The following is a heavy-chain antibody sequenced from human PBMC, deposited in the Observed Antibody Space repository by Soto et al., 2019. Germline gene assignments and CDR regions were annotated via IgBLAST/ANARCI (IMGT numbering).Heavy chain of an antibody. D-gene: IGHD6-19*01. V-gene: IGHV3-9*01. J-gene: IGHJ1*01. Sequence: EVQLVESGGGLVQPGRSLRLSCAASGFTFDDYDMHWVRQAPGRGLEWVSGISWNSGRIDYADSVKGRFTISRDNGTNSLYLQMNSLRVEDTALYYCAKGGAPASMADFLHWGQGTLVTVSS. CDR1: GFTFDDYD. CDR3: AKGGAPASMADFLH. CDR2: ISWNSGRI.